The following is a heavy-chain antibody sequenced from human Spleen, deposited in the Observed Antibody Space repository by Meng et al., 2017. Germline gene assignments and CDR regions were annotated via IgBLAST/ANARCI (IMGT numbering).Heavy chain of an antibody. CDR2: IYHSGST. V-gene: IGHV4-34*01. CDR3: ASFLYYYDVGGQTLG. J-gene: IGHJ4*02. CDR1: GGSFSDYY. D-gene: IGHD3-22*01. Sequence: QVQAQQWGAGLLKPSETLSLTCVVSGGSFSDYYWSWIRQPPGKGLEWIGAIYHSGSTSYNPSLQSRVTISVDTSKNQFSLKLSSVTAADTAVYYCASFLYYYDVGGQTLGWGQGTLVTVSS.